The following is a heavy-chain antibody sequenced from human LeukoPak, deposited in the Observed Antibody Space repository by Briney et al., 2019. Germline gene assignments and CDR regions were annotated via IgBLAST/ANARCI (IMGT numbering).Heavy chain of an antibody. D-gene: IGHD5-18*01. V-gene: IGHV3-23*01. CDR3: XKXISDHYVDTAMVGNWFDP. J-gene: IGHJ5*02. Sequence: GGSLRLSCAASGFTFSSYAMSWVRQAPGKGLEWVSAISGSGGSTYYADSVKGRFTISRDNSKNTLYLQMNSLRAEDTAVYYXXKXISDHYVDTAMVGNWFDPWGQGTLVTVSS. CDR2: ISGSGGST. CDR1: GFTFSSYA.